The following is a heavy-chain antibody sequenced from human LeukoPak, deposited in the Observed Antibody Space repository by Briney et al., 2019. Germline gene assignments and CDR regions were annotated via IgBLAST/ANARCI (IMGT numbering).Heavy chain of an antibody. Sequence: PGGSLRLSCAASGFTFSDYAMHWVRQAPGKGLELVAVISYDGSNKYYADSVKGRFTISRDNSKNTLYLQMNSLRAEDTAVYYCATHRGYSYGYPDDYWGQGTLVTVSS. V-gene: IGHV3-30*04. J-gene: IGHJ4*02. CDR1: GFTFSDYA. D-gene: IGHD5-18*01. CDR2: ISYDGSNK. CDR3: ATHRGYSYGYPDDY.